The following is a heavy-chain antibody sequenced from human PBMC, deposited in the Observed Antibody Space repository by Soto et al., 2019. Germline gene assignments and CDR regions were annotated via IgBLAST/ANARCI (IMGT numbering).Heavy chain of an antibody. CDR2: IYYSGST. J-gene: IGHJ6*02. Sequence: SETLSLTCTVAGGSISSYYWSWIRQPPGKGLEWIGYIYYSGSTNYNPSLKSRVTISVDTSKNQFSLKLSSVTAADTAVYYCASGLTTPFYYGMDVRGQGTTVTVSS. D-gene: IGHD4-17*01. V-gene: IGHV4-59*01. CDR3: ASGLTTPFYYGMDV. CDR1: GGSISSYY.